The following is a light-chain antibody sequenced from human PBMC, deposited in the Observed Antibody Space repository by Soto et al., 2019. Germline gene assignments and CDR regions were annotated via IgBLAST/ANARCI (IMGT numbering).Light chain of an antibody. Sequence: QSVLTQPASVSGSPGQSITISCTGTSGDIGSYTYVSWYQQYPGKAPKLLISEVTNRPSGVSNRFSGSKTGNTASLTISGLQADDEADYYCSSYTTSSAPVVFGGGTKVTVL. CDR3: SSYTTSSAPVV. V-gene: IGLV2-14*01. CDR1: SGDIGSYTY. CDR2: EVT. J-gene: IGLJ2*01.